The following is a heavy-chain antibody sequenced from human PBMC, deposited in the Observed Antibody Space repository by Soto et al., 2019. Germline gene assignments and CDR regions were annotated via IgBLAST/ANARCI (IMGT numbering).Heavy chain of an antibody. J-gene: IGHJ4*02. D-gene: IGHD3-10*01. CDR1: GFSLSTSGLG. Sequence: QITLKESGPTLVKPTQTLTLTCNFSGFSLSTSGLGVGWIRQPPGKALEWLALIYWDDDDRYSPSLKRRLSITKDTSTTQVLLTLTNLDRADTGTSFCTPVIRGVIWNWGQGTLVTVSS. CDR3: TPVIRGVIWN. CDR2: IYWDDDD. V-gene: IGHV2-5*02.